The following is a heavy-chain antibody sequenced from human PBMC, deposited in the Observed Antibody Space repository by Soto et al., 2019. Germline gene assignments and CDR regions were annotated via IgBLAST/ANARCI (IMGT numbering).Heavy chain of an antibody. Sequence: GESLKISCSGSGVNSWIAWVRQMPGKGLEYVGIIYVGDSDTRYSPSFQGQVTISVDKSISTAFLQWSSLKASDTAVYYCARHTQYYGMDVWCQGTAVTVSS. J-gene: IGHJ6*02. D-gene: IGHD4-4*01. V-gene: IGHV5-51*01. CDR2: IYVGDSDT. CDR3: ARHTQYYGMDV. CDR1: GVNSW.